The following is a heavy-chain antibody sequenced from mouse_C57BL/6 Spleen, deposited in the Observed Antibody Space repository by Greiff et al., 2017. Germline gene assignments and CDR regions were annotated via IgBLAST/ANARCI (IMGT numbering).Heavy chain of an antibody. CDR3: AKSITTVVAGGPYYAMDY. V-gene: IGHV2-3*01. CDR1: GFSLTSYG. CDR2: IWGDGST. D-gene: IGHD1-1*01. Sequence: VKLMESGPGLVAPSQSLSITCTVSGFSLTSYGVSWVRQPPGKGLEWLGVIWGDGSTNYHSALISRLSISKDNSKSQVFLKLNSLQTDDTATYYCAKSITTVVAGGPYYAMDYWGQGTSVTVSS. J-gene: IGHJ4*01.